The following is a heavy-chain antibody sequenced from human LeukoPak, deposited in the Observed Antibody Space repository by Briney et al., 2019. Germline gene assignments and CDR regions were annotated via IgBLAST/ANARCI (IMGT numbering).Heavy chain of an antibody. CDR1: GFTFSNYE. CDR3: ARLYY. V-gene: IGHV3-48*03. CDR2: ISSGGGTI. Sequence: GGSLRLSCAAPGFTFSNYEMNWVRQAPGKGLEWVSYISSGGGTIYYADSVKGRFTTSRDNARNSLYLQMNSLRAEDTAVYYCARLYYWGQGALVTVSS. J-gene: IGHJ4*02.